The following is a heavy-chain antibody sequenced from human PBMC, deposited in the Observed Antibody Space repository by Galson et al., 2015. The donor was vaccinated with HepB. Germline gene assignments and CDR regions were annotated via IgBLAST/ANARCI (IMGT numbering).Heavy chain of an antibody. J-gene: IGHJ4*02. Sequence: SLRLSCAASGFTFSTYAMHWVRQAPGKGLEWVSVISHHGSNKYYADSVKGRFTISRDNSKNTLYLQMNSLTAEDTAMFYCAKDSGSSGWSFDYWGQGTLVTVSS. D-gene: IGHD6-19*01. CDR2: ISHHGSNK. CDR1: GFTFSTYA. CDR3: AKDSGSSGWSFDY. V-gene: IGHV3-30*18.